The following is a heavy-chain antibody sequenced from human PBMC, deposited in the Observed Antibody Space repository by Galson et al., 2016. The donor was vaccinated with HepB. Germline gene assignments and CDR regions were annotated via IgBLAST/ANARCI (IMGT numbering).Heavy chain of an antibody. D-gene: IGHD4-23*01. V-gene: IGHV4-61*02. CDR2: IYKNGGT. Sequence: TLSLTCTVSGASISSSDYYWSWIRQSAGKGLEWIGRIYKNGGTNYNPSLRSRVSISLDTSKNQFSLKLNSVNAADTAVYFCAREAVAYDPIFDYWGQGTLVTVSS. CDR1: GASISSSDYY. J-gene: IGHJ4*02. CDR3: AREAVAYDPIFDY.